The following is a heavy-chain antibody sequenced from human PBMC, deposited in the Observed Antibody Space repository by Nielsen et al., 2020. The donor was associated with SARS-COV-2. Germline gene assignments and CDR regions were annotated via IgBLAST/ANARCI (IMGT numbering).Heavy chain of an antibody. CDR3: ARETVFHWFDS. CDR1: VASISSHY. D-gene: IGHD3-3*01. V-gene: IGHV4-59*11. CDR2: IYNIGGI. J-gene: IGHJ5*01. Sequence: SETLSLTCTVSVASISSHYWSWIRQPPGKGLEWIGYIYNIGGINYNPSLSSRVTISLDTSKNQFSLKLSSVTAADTAVYYCARETVFHWFDSRGQGTLVTVSS.